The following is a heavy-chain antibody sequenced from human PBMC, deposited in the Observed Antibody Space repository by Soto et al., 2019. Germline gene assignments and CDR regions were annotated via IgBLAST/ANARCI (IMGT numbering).Heavy chain of an antibody. D-gene: IGHD3-10*01. CDR2: LYWNGIE. CDR1: GFSLSSSGES. CDR3: AHGDPLDFHY. V-gene: IGHV2-5*01. J-gene: IGHJ4*02. Sequence: QLTLKESGPTLVKPTQTLTLTCTFSGFSLSSSGESVGWIRQPPGKALEWLALLYWNGIERYSPSLKSRPTVFKDASKSQVVLTMTNMDPVDTATYFCAHGDPLDFHYWGQGTLVTVSP.